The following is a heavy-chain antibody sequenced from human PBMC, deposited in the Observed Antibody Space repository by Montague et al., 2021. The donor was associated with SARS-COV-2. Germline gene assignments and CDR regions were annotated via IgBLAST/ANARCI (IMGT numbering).Heavy chain of an antibody. D-gene: IGHD3-3*01. CDR3: ARVRGNTIFGVVILSAFDI. CDR2: ST. Sequence: STNYNPSLKSRVTISVDTSKNQFSLKLSSVTAADTAVYYCARVRGNTIFGVVILSAFDIWGQWTMFTV. J-gene: IGHJ3*02. V-gene: IGHV4-59*01.